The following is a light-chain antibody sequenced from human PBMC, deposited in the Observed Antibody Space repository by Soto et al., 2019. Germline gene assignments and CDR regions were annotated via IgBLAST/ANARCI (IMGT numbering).Light chain of an antibody. CDR1: SSNIGSNH. Sequence: QSVLTQPPSTSGTPGQRVTISCSGSSSNIGSNHVYWYQQFPGMAPKLLMYRSDQRTTGLPDRLSGSKSGTSASLAISGLRSDDEADYYCSARDDSLSGVVFGGGTKLTVL. CDR3: SARDDSLSGVV. CDR2: RSD. J-gene: IGLJ2*01. V-gene: IGLV1-47*01.